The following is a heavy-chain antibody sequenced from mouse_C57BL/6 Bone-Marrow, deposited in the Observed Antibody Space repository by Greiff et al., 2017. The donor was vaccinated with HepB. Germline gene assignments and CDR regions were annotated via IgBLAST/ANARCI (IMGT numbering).Heavy chain of an antibody. Sequence: VQLQQSGAELVRPGTSVKVSCKASGYAFTNYLIEWVKQRPGQGLEWIGVINPGSGGTNYNEKFKGKATLTADKSSSTAYMQLISLTSEDSAVYFCARGGYGSSRYWYFDVWGTGTTVTVSS. CDR2: INPGSGGT. J-gene: IGHJ1*03. CDR1: GYAFTNYL. CDR3: ARGGYGSSRYWYFDV. V-gene: IGHV1-54*01. D-gene: IGHD1-1*01.